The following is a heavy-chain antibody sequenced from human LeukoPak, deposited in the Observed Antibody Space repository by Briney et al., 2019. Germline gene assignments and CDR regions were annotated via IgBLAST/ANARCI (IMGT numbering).Heavy chain of an antibody. V-gene: IGHV3-9*01. CDR2: ISWNSGSI. CDR1: GFIFDDYA. Sequence: AGGSLRLSCAASGFIFDDYAMHWVRQAPGKGLEWVSGISWNSGSIGYADSVRGRFTISRDNSKNSLYLQMNSLRAEDTALYYCVNDRAYGYESFDIWGQGTMVTVSS. J-gene: IGHJ3*02. CDR3: VNDRAYGYESFDI. D-gene: IGHD4-17*01.